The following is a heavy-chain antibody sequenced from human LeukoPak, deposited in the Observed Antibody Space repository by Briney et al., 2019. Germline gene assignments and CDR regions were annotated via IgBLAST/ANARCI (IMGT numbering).Heavy chain of an antibody. V-gene: IGHV1-46*01. CDR3: ARERAGGYEPFDY. CDR1: GYTFTDYN. J-gene: IGHJ4*02. Sequence: ASVKVSCKTSGYTFTDYNLHWVRQAPGQRLEWMGIIKPSGGDTSYAQKFQGRVTMTRDMSTSTVYMELSSLRSEDTAVYYCARERAGGYEPFDYWGQGTLVTVSS. CDR2: IKPSGGDT. D-gene: IGHD5-12*01.